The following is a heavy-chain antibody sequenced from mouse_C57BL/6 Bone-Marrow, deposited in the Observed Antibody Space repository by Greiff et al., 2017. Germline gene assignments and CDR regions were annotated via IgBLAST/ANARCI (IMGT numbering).Heavy chain of an antibody. CDR2: IYPGSGST. Sequence: QVQLQQPGAELVKPGASVKMSCKASGYTFTSYWITWVKQRPGQGLEWIGDIYPGSGSTNYNEKFKSKATLTVDTSSSTAYMQLSSMTSEDSAVYYCAREGRATVVARGNWYFDVWGTGTTVTVSS. J-gene: IGHJ1*03. CDR1: GYTFTSYW. V-gene: IGHV1-55*01. CDR3: AREGRATVVARGNWYFDV. D-gene: IGHD1-1*01.